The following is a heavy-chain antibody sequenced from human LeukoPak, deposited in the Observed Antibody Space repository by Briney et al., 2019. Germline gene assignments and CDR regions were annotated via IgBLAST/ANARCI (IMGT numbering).Heavy chain of an antibody. Sequence: ASVKVSCKASGYTFTSYYMHWVRQAPGQGLEWMGIINPSGGSTSYAQKFQGRVTMTRDMSTSTVYMELSSLRSDDTAVYYCAREGSGWQGVDYWGQGTLVTVSS. V-gene: IGHV1-46*01. CDR1: GYTFTSYY. CDR3: AREGSGWQGVDY. D-gene: IGHD6-19*01. J-gene: IGHJ4*02. CDR2: INPSGGST.